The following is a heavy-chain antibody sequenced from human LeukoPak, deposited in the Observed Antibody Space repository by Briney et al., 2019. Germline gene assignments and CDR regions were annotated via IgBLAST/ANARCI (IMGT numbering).Heavy chain of an antibody. V-gene: IGHV3-48*03. CDR1: GLTFSSYE. D-gene: IGHD2-21*02. Sequence: GRSLRLSCAASGLTFSSYEMNWVRQAPGKGLEWVSYISSSGSTIYYADSVKGRFTISRDNAKNSLYLQMNSLRAEDTAVYYCASVFSLYCGGDCYSDYWGEGTLVTVSS. CDR3: ASVFSLYCGGDCYSDY. CDR2: ISSSGSTI. J-gene: IGHJ4*02.